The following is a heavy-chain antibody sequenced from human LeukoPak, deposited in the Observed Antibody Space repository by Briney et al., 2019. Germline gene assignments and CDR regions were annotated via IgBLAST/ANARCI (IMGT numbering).Heavy chain of an antibody. CDR2: ISSSSSYI. CDR1: GFTFSSYS. CDR3: ARDRVAGGMDV. D-gene: IGHD3-10*01. Sequence: PGGSLRLSCAASGFTFSSYSMNWVRQAPGKGLEWVSSISSSSSYICYADSVKGRFTISRDNAKNSLYLQMNSLRAEDTAVYYCARDRVAGGMDVWGQGTTVTVSS. J-gene: IGHJ6*02. V-gene: IGHV3-21*01.